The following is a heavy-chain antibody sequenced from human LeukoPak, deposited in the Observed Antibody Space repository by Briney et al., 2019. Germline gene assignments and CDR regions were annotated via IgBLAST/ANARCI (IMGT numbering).Heavy chain of an antibody. CDR3: ARGVSYYDSSGYYNEYFQH. J-gene: IGHJ1*01. D-gene: IGHD3-22*01. CDR1: GGSISNSGFY. CDR2: VYYSGST. Sequence: SETLSLTCTVSGGSISNSGFYWGWIRQPPGKGLEWIGNVYYSGSTYYNSSLKSRVTMSVDTSKNQFSLKLSSVTAADTAVYYCARGVSYYDSSGYYNEYFQHWGQGTLVTVSS. V-gene: IGHV4-39*01.